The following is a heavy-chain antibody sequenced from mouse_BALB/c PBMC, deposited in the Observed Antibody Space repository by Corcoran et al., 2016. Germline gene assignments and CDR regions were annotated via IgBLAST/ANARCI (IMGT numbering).Heavy chain of an antibody. CDR2: INPYNGGT. D-gene: IGHD1-2*01. V-gene: IGHV1-18*01. CDR3: ARERKGTATYYAMDY. Sequence: EVQLQQSGPELVKPGASMKISCKASGYSFTGYTMNWVKQSHGKNLELIGLINPYNGGTSYNQKFKGKATLTVDKSSSTAYMELLSLTSEDSAVYYCARERKGTATYYAMDYWGQGTSVTVSS. CDR1: GYSFTGYT. J-gene: IGHJ4*01.